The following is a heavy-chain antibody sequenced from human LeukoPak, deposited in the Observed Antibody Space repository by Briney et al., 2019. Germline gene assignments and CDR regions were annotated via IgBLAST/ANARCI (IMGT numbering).Heavy chain of an antibody. J-gene: IGHJ4*02. CDR1: GFTFSTYT. V-gene: IGHV3-21*01. CDR2: ISSRSSYI. D-gene: IGHD3-3*01. CDR3: AREDFWSGGFDY. Sequence: PGGSLRLSCAASGFTFSTYTMNWVRQAPGKGLEWVPSISSRSSYIYYADSVKGRFTISRDNAKNSLYLQMNSLRAEDTAVYYCAREDFWSGGFDYWGQGTLVTVSS.